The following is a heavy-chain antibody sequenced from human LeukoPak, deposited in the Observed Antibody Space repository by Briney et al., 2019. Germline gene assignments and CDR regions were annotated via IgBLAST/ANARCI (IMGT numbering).Heavy chain of an antibody. CDR1: GSSFSDYY. CDR2: ISSSGSST. V-gene: IGHV3-11*05. J-gene: IGHJ4*02. CDR3: ARADSSSWFDY. D-gene: IGHD3-22*01. Sequence: GGSLRLSCAASGSSFSDYYMVWIRQAPGKGPEWISVISSSGSSTNYADSVRGRFTVSRDNAKNSLLLQMNRLRPEDSAVYYCARADSSSWFDYWGQGTLVTVSS.